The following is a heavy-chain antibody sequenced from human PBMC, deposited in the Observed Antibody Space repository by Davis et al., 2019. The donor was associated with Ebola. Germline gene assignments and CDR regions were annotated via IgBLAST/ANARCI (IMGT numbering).Heavy chain of an antibody. CDR3: AKGGITMDRGASF. CDR2: IAYDGSVK. V-gene: IGHV3-30*04. Sequence: GGSLRLSCVASGFTFSDFAMHWVRPVPGNGLEWVSVIAYDGSVKYYADSVKGRFTTSRDNSKNTFSLQLNSLTPEDTAIYYCAKGGITMDRGASFWGQGTLVTVST. J-gene: IGHJ1*01. CDR1: GFTFSDFA. D-gene: IGHD3-10*01.